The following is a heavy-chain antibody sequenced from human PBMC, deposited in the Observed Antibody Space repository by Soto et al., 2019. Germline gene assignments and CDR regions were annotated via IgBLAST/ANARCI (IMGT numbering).Heavy chain of an antibody. J-gene: IGHJ4*02. Sequence: ASVKVSCKASGYAFTSYGISWVRQAPGQGLEWMGWISAYNGNTNYAQKLQGRVTMTTDTSTSTAYMELRSLRSDDTAVYYCVVAAQPYYFDYWGQGTLVTVSS. CDR1: GYAFTSYG. D-gene: IGHD2-15*01. CDR3: VVAAQPYYFDY. V-gene: IGHV1-18*01. CDR2: ISAYNGNT.